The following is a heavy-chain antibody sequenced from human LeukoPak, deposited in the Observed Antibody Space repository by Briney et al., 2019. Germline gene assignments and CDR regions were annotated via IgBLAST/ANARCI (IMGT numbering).Heavy chain of an antibody. Sequence: GGSLRLSCAASGFTFSSYEMNWVRQAPGEGLEWVSYISSSGSTIYYADSVKGRFTISRDNAKNSLYLQMNSLRAEDTAVYYCARDRVDILTNYYYYMDVWGKGTTVTISS. CDR2: ISSSGSTI. CDR3: ARDRVDILTNYYYYMDV. J-gene: IGHJ6*03. CDR1: GFTFSSYE. V-gene: IGHV3-48*03. D-gene: IGHD3-9*01.